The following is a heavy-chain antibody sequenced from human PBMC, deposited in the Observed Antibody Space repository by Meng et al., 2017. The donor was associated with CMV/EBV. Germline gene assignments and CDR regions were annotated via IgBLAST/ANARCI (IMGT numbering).Heavy chain of an antibody. D-gene: IGHD4-17*01. CDR3: ARGPEVDYGDYVGLDY. CDR2: IYTSGST. J-gene: IGHJ4*02. CDR1: GGSLSSYY. V-gene: IGHV4-4*07. Sequence: HAPLPESGSGLVNHSATLSPTCTDSGGSLSSYYGSWIRQPAGKGLEWIGRIYTSGSTNYNPSLKSRVTMSVDTSKNQFSLKLSSVTAADTAVYYCARGPEVDYGDYVGLDYWGQGTLVTVSS.